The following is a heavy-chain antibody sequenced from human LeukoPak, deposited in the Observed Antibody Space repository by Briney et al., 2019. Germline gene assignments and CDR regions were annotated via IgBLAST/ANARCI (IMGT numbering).Heavy chain of an antibody. V-gene: IGHV4-59*01. CDR2: IYYSGST. J-gene: IGHJ5*02. Sequence: SETLSLTCTVSGGSIISYYWSWIRQPPGKGLEWIGYIYYSGSTNYNPSLKSRVTISVDTSKNQFSLKLSSVTAADTAVHYCARGGLRPWFDPWGQGTLVTVSS. D-gene: IGHD5/OR15-5a*01. CDR3: ARGGLRPWFDP. CDR1: GGSIISYY.